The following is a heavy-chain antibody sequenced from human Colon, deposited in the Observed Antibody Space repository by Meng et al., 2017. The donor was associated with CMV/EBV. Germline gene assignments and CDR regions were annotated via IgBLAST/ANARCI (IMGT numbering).Heavy chain of an antibody. J-gene: IGHJ4*02. V-gene: IGHV3-72*01. Sequence: GGSLRLSCAASGFIFSDYRMDWIRQAPGKELEWVARIRHKAGGYSTEYAASVRGRFTVSRDDSKNSLYLQMSSLRTEDTAVYHCTRDGGSYDFADYWGQGTLVTVSS. CDR1: GFIFSDYR. CDR3: TRDGGSYDFADY. D-gene: IGHD1-26*01. CDR2: IRHKAGGYST.